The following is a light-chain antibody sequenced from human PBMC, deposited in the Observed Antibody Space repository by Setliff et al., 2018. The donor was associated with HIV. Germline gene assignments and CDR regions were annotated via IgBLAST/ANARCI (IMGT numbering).Light chain of an antibody. CDR1: QSISTW. Sequence: DIQMTQSPSTVSASVGDRVTITCRASQSISTWLAWYQQKPGKVPKLLIYKASSLTSEVPSRFSGSGSGTEFTLTISNLQPEDFATYYCQQYDSYSWTFGQGTKVDIK. J-gene: IGKJ1*01. CDR2: KAS. V-gene: IGKV1-5*03. CDR3: QQYDSYSWT.